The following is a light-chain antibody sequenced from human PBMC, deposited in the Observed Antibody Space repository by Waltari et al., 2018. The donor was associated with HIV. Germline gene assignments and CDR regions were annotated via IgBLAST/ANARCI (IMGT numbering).Light chain of an antibody. CDR2: GKN. CDR1: RSNIGSNT. V-gene: IGLV1-44*01. J-gene: IGLJ2*01. CDR3: AAWDDSLNGPV. Sequence: QSVMTQPASASGTPGQRVTISCSGSRSNIGSNTVSWFQQLPRTAPRLLIYGKNQRPSGVPDRFSGAKSGTSASLASSGLQSEDEADYFCAAWDDSLNGPVFGGGTKLTVL.